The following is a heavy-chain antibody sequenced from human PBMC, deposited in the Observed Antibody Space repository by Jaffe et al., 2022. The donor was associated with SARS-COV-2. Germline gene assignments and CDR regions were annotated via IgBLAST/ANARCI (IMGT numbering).Heavy chain of an antibody. V-gene: IGHV3-15*01. CDR3: TTDLTFYYYGSGSYN. CDR2: IKSKTDGGTT. Sequence: EVQLVESGGGLVKPGGSLRLSCAASGFTFSNAWMSWVRQAPGKGLEWVGRIKSKTDGGTTDYAAPVKGRFTISRDDSKNTLYLQMNSLKTEDTAVYYCTTDLTFYYYGSGSYNWGQGTLVTVSS. D-gene: IGHD3-10*01. CDR1: GFTFSNAW. J-gene: IGHJ4*02.